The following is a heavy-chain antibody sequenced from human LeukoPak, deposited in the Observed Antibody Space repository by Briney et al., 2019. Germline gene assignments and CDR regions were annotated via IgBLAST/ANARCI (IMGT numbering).Heavy chain of an antibody. CDR1: GYRFTTYG. J-gene: IGHJ3*02. V-gene: IGHV1-69*13. D-gene: IGHD1-26*01. CDR3: AWGELDAFDI. CDR2: IIPIFGTA. Sequence: GASVKVSCKASGYRFTTYGISWVRQAPGQGLEWMGRIIPIFGTANYAQKFQGRVTITADESTSTAYMELSSLRSEDTAVYYCAWGELDAFDIWGQGTMVTVSS.